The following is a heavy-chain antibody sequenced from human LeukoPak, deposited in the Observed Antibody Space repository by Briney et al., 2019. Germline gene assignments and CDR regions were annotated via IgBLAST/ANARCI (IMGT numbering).Heavy chain of an antibody. J-gene: IGHJ6*02. Sequence: KVSCKASGYTFTSYGISWVRQAPGQGLEWMGRIIPILGIANYAQKFQGRVTITADKSTSTAYMELSSLRSEDTAVYYCARGMGGYALYYGMDVWGQGTTVTVSS. V-gene: IGHV1-69*04. D-gene: IGHD5-12*01. CDR1: GYTFTSYG. CDR2: IIPILGIA. CDR3: ARGMGGYALYYGMDV.